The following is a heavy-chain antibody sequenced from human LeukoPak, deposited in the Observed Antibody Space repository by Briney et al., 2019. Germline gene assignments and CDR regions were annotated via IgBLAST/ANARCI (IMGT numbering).Heavy chain of an antibody. Sequence: PGGSLRLSCAASGFSFSDHYMSWIRQAPGEGLEWISYISSSASTIYYADSVKGRFTISRDNAKNSLHLQMNSLRAEDTAVYYCARVLEHDHVWGNYRIDYWGQGTLVTVSS. CDR2: ISSSASTI. CDR3: ARVLEHDHVWGNYRIDY. J-gene: IGHJ4*02. CDR1: GFSFSDHY. D-gene: IGHD3-16*02. V-gene: IGHV3-11*01.